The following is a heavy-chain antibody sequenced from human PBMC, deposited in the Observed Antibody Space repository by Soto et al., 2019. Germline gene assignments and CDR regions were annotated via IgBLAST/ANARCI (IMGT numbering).Heavy chain of an antibody. CDR2: MNPNSGNT. CDR3: GRGYSNLGNPINDY. V-gene: IGHV1-8*01. CDR1: GYTFTSYD. J-gene: IGHJ4*02. D-gene: IGHD2-21*01. Sequence: ASVKVSCKASGYTFTSYDINWVRQATGQGLEWMGWMNPNSGNTGYAQKFQGRVTMTRNTSISTAYMELSSLRSEDTAVYYCGRGYSNLGNPINDYWGQGTLVTVSS.